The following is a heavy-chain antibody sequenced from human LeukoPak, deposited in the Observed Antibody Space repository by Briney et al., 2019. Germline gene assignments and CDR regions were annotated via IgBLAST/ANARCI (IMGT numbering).Heavy chain of an antibody. CDR2: MNPNSGNT. Sequence: GAAVKVSCKASRYTFTSYDINWVRQATGQGLEWMGWMNPNSGNTGYAQKFQGRVTITRNTSISTDYMELSSLRSEDTAVYYCARGLGQHYDYVWGSYRTYYMDVWGEGTTVTVSS. V-gene: IGHV1-8*03. CDR1: RYTFTSYD. D-gene: IGHD3-16*02. CDR3: ARGLGQHYDYVWGSYRTYYMDV. J-gene: IGHJ6*03.